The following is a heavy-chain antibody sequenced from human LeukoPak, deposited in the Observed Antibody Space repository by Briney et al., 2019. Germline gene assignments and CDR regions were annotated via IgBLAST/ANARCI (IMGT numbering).Heavy chain of an antibody. D-gene: IGHD6-19*01. Sequence: ASVKVSCKVSGYTLTELSMHWVRQAPGKGLEWMGGFDPEDGETIYAQKFQGRVTMTEDTSTDTAYMELSSLRSEDTAVYYCATNTGWQWISLASLPLDYWGQGTLVTVSS. V-gene: IGHV1-24*01. CDR3: ATNTGWQWISLASLPLDY. CDR2: FDPEDGET. J-gene: IGHJ4*02. CDR1: GYTLTELS.